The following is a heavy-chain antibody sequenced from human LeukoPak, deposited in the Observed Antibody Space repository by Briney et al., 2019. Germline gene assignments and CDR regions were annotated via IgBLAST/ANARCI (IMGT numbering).Heavy chain of an antibody. CDR1: GYTFTSYG. CDR2: ISAYNGNT. D-gene: IGHD3-16*01. V-gene: IGHV1-18*01. CDR3: ARVRDLMITFGGVIYFDY. J-gene: IGHJ4*02. Sequence: EASVTVSCKASGYTFTSYGISWVRQAPGQGLEWMGWISAYNGNTNYAQKLQGRVTMTTDTSTSTAYMELRSLRSDDTAVYYCARVRDLMITFGGVIYFDYWGQGTLVTVSS.